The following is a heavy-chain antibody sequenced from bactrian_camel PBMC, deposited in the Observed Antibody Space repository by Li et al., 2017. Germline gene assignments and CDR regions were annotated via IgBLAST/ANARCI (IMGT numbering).Heavy chain of an antibody. CDR2: INGNGATT. Sequence: VQLVESGGGLVQPGGSLRPSCAASGFTYSDYDMSWVRQAPGKGLEWVSIINGNGATTYYADSMKGRFTISRDNAKNTLYLHMNNLKPDDTAMYYCAAHAAYSGGYYTPFLSSNLRYWGQGTQVTVS. J-gene: IGHJ4*01. CDR3: AAHAAYSGGYYTPFLSSNLRY. CDR1: GFTYSDYD. V-gene: IGHV3S40*01. D-gene: IGHD2*01.